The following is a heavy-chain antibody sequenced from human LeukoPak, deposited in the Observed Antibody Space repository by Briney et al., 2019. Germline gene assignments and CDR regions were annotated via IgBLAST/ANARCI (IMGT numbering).Heavy chain of an antibody. Sequence: SETLSLTCTVSGGSISSYYWSWIRQPPGKELEWIGYINYSGSTNYNPSLKSRVTISEDTSKNQYSLKLNSVTAADTAVYYCARGPKRSSSWYSHYYYMDVWGKGTTVTVSS. D-gene: IGHD6-13*01. J-gene: IGHJ6*03. CDR1: GGSISSYY. CDR2: INYSGST. V-gene: IGHV4-59*01. CDR3: ARGPKRSSSWYSHYYYMDV.